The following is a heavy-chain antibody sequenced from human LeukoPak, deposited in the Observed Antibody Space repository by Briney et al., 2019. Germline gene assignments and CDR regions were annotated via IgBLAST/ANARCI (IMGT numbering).Heavy chain of an antibody. CDR2: ISGSGGST. CDR3: AILGYYYDSSGKH. CDR1: GFTFSSYA. Sequence: GGSLRLSCAASGFTFSSYAMSWVRQAPGKGLEWVSDISGSGGSTYYADSVKGRFTISRDNSKNTLYLQMNSLRAEDTAVYYCAILGYYYDSSGKHWGQGTLVTVSS. J-gene: IGHJ1*01. V-gene: IGHV3-23*01. D-gene: IGHD3-22*01.